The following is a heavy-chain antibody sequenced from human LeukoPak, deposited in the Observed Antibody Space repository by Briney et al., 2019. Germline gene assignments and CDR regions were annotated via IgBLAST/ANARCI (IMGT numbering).Heavy chain of an antibody. Sequence: SETLSLTCTVSGGSISSYYWSWIRQPPGKGLEWMGYMYYSGSTNHNPSLKSRVTISVDTSKNQLSLKLSSVTAADTAVYYCARSGGYFFDHWGQGTLVTVSS. V-gene: IGHV4-59*01. D-gene: IGHD2-15*01. CDR1: GGSISSYY. CDR2: MYYSGST. CDR3: ARSGGYFFDH. J-gene: IGHJ4*02.